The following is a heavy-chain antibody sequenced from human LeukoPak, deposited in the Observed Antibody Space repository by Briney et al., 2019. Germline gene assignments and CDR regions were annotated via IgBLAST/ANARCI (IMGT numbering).Heavy chain of an antibody. CDR2: ISGSGGST. Sequence: QPGGSLRLSCTVSGFTVSSNSWSWVRQAPGKGLEWVSAISGSGGSTYYADSVKGRFTISRDNSKNTLYLQMNSLRAEDTAVYYCAKDAHQRFGELLGRVDYWGQGTLVTVSS. V-gene: IGHV3-23*01. J-gene: IGHJ4*02. D-gene: IGHD3-10*01. CDR3: AKDAHQRFGELLGRVDY. CDR1: GFTVSSNS.